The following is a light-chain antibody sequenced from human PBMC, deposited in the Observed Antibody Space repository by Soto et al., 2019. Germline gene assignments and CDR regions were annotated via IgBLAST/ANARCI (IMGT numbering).Light chain of an antibody. CDR1: QDIGGR. V-gene: IGKV1D-16*01. J-gene: IGKJ1*01. CDR3: QQYNTYWT. Sequence: DIQMTQSPSSVSASVGDRITITCRASQDIGGRLAWFQQKPGKAPQYLIQAASILQSGVPSRFSGSGSGTEFTLAISGLQSDDFATYSCQQYNTYWTFAPGIKVDX. CDR2: AAS.